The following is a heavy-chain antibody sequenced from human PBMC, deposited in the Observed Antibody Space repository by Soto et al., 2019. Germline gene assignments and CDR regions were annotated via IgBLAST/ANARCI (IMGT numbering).Heavy chain of an antibody. D-gene: IGHD6-19*01. J-gene: IGHJ6*02. CDR1: GGSISSGGYY. Sequence: PSETLSLTCTVSGGSISSGGYYWSWIRQHPGKGLEWIGYIYYSGSTNYNPSLKGRVTISVDTSKNQFSLKLSSVTAADTAVYYCARDSQGYSSGWEYYYYYGMDVWGQGTTVTVSS. CDR3: ARDSQGYSSGWEYYYYYGMDV. CDR2: IYYSGST. V-gene: IGHV4-61*08.